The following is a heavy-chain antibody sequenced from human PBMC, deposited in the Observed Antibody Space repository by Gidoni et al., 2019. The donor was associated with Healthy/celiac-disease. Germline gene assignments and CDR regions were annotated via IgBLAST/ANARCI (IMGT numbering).Heavy chain of an antibody. CDR1: GGSISSSSYY. CDR2: IYYSGST. CDR3: AADKTSYGIVVALRYFQH. V-gene: IGHV4-39*01. Sequence: QLQLQESGPGLVKPSETLSLTCTVSGGSISSSSYYWGWIRQPPGKGLEWIGSIYYSGSTYYNPSLKSRVTISVDTSKNQFSLKLSSVTAADTAVYYCAADKTSYGIVVALRYFQHWGQGTLVTVSS. D-gene: IGHD6-19*01. J-gene: IGHJ1*01.